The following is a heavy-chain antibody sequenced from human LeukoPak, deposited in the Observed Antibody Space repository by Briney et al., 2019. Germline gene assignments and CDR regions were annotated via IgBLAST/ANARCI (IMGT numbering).Heavy chain of an antibody. CDR2: LSYDGGNK. Sequence: PGRSLRLSCAASGFTFSNYATHWVRQAPGKGLEWVAVLSYDGGNKYYADSVKGRFTISRDNSKNTLYLQVNSLRADDTAVYYCARDHHCSGGSCYCEIDYWGQGTLVTASS. V-gene: IGHV3-30-3*01. J-gene: IGHJ4*02. CDR3: ARDHHCSGGSCYCEIDY. CDR1: GFTFSNYA. D-gene: IGHD2-15*01.